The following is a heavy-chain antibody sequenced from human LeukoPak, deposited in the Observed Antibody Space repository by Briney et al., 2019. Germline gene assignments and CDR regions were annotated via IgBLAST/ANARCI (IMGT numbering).Heavy chain of an antibody. J-gene: IGHJ4*02. CDR1: GFTFSTYA. Sequence: PGWSLRLSCAASGFTFSTYAMSWVRQAPGKGLQWVSAISDSGVNTFYADSVKGRFTISRDNSKNTLYLQMNSLRAEDTAVYYCAKDSGSFDYWGQGTLVTVSS. V-gene: IGHV3-23*01. D-gene: IGHD1-26*01. CDR3: AKDSGSFDY. CDR2: ISDSGVNT.